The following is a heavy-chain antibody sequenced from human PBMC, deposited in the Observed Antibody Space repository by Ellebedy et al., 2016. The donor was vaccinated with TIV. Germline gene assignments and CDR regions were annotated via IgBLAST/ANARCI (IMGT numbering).Heavy chain of an antibody. CDR2: ISGSGGST. V-gene: IGHV3-23*01. D-gene: IGHD3-3*01. CDR1: GFTVSSNY. J-gene: IGHJ3*02. CDR3: AKDLEGPGGITIFGVVISDAFDI. Sequence: GGSLRLXCAASGFTVSSNYMSWVRQAPGKGLEWVSAISGSGGSTYYADSVKGRFTISRDNSKNTLYLQMNSLRAEDTAVYYCAKDLEGPGGITIFGVVISDAFDIWGQGTMVTVSS.